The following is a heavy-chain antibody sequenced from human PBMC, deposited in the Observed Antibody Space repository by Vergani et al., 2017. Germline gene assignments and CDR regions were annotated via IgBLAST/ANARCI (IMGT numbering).Heavy chain of an antibody. CDR3: AGFLEWLKDYYYYYMDV. V-gene: IGHV3-23*01. Sequence: EVQLLESGGGLVQPGRSLRLSCAASGFTFSSYAMSWVRQAPGKGLEWVSAISGSGGSTYYADSVKGRFTISRDNSKNTLYLQMNSLRAGDTAVYYCAGFLEWLKDYYYYYMDVWGKGTTVTVSS. J-gene: IGHJ6*03. CDR2: ISGSGGST. D-gene: IGHD3-3*01. CDR1: GFTFSSYA.